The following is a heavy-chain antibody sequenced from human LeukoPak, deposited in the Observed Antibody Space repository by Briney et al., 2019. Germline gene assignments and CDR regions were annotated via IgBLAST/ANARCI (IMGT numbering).Heavy chain of an antibody. Sequence: GGSLRLSCAASGFTFSSYAMSWVRQAPGKGLEWVSFIDASGGSTYYADSVKGRFTFSRDNSKNTFYLQMNSLRADDTAVYYCAKGSGSGWYGWFAPWGQGTLVTVSS. CDR1: GFTFSSYA. D-gene: IGHD6-19*01. CDR2: IDASGGST. V-gene: IGHV3-23*01. CDR3: AKGSGSGWYGWFAP. J-gene: IGHJ5*02.